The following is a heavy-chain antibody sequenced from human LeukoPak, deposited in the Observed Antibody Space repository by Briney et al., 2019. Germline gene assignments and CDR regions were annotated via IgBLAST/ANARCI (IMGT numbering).Heavy chain of an antibody. J-gene: IGHJ1*01. CDR2: ISGSGGSP. Sequence: GGSLRLSCAASGFTFSSYAMSWVRQAPGKGLEWVSTISGSGGSPYYADSVKGRFTISRDNSKNTLHLQMNSLIAEDTAVYYCGKDPTLRGIVPAARISGGQGPLDTVPS. D-gene: IGHD2-2*01. CDR3: GKDPTLRGIVPAARIS. V-gene: IGHV3-23*01. CDR1: GFTFSSYA.